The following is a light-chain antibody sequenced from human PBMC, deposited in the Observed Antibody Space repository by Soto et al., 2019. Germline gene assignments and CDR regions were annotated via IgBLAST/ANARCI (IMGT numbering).Light chain of an antibody. CDR3: QQSLTTPLT. CDR2: VAS. J-gene: IGKJ4*01. CDR1: QSIGRF. V-gene: IGKV1-39*01. Sequence: DIQMTQSPSSLSASVGDRVTITCRASQSIGRFLNWYQQKPGKAPNVLINVASTLRSGVPSRFSGSGSGTDFNLTINSLQPEDFATYFCQQSLTTPLTFGGGTKVEIK.